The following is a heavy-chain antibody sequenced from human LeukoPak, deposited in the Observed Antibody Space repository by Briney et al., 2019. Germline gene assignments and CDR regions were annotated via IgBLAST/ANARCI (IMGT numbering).Heavy chain of an antibody. J-gene: IGHJ4*02. Sequence: GGSLRLSCAVSGITLSNYGMSCVRQAPGKGLEWVAGISDSGGRTNYADSVKGRFTISRDNPKNTLYLQMNSLRAEDTAVYFCAKRGVVIRVILVGFHKEAYYFDSWGQGALVTVSS. CDR2: ISDSGGRT. D-gene: IGHD3-22*01. CDR1: GITLSNYG. V-gene: IGHV3-23*01. CDR3: AKRGVVIRVILVGFHKEAYYFDS.